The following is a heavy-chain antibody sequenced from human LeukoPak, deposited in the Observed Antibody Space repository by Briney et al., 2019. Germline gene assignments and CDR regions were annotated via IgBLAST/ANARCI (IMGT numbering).Heavy chain of an antibody. Sequence: GGSLRLSCAASGFTFSSYSMNWVRQAPGKGLEWVSSISSSSSYIYYADSVKGRFTISRENAKNSLYLQMNRLRAEDTAVYYCARDQSRGLVGARPDAFDIWGQGTMVTVSS. CDR3: ARDQSRGLVGARPDAFDI. CDR2: ISSSSSYI. J-gene: IGHJ3*02. CDR1: GFTFSSYS. D-gene: IGHD1-26*01. V-gene: IGHV3-21*01.